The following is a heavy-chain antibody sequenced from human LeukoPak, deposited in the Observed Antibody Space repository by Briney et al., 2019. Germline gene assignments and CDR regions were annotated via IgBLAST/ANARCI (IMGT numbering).Heavy chain of an antibody. D-gene: IGHD6-13*01. CDR1: GGSISSYY. CDR3: ATTAAAGTRLAWFDP. CDR2: IYTSGST. Sequence: SETLSLTCTVSGGSISSYYWSWIRQPPGKGLEWIGRIYTSGSTNYNPSLKSRVTISVDTSKNQFSLKLSSVTAADTAVYYCATTAAAGTRLAWFDPWGQGTLVTVSS. J-gene: IGHJ5*02. V-gene: IGHV4-4*07.